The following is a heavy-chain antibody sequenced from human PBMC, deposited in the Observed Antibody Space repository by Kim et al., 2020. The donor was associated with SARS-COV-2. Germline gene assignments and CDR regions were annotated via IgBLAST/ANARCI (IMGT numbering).Heavy chain of an antibody. V-gene: IGHV3-21*01. CDR1: GFTFSSYS. CDR3: ARDRHYYDSIYTRYYGMDV. Sequence: GGSLRLSCAASGFTFSSYSMNWVRQAPGKGLEWVSSISSSSSYIYYADSVKGRFTISRDNAKNSLYLQMNSLRAEDTAVYYCARDRHYYDSIYTRYYGMDVWGQGTTVTVSS. CDR2: ISSSSSYI. D-gene: IGHD3-22*01. J-gene: IGHJ6*02.